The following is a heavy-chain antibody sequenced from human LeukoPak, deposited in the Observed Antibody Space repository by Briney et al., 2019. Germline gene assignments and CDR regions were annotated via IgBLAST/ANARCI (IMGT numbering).Heavy chain of an antibody. D-gene: IGHD2-15*01. J-gene: IGHJ6*02. V-gene: IGHV3-64D*09. CDR3: VRGYSFGPYGMDV. CDR1: GFPFSNYS. Sequence: PGGSLRLSFSASGFPFSNYSMHWVRQAPGKGLEYVSAISDSGGSTYYADSVKGRFTISRDNSKNTLYLQMSSLRAEDTAVYFCVRGYSFGPYGMDVWGQGTTVTVSS. CDR2: ISDSGGST.